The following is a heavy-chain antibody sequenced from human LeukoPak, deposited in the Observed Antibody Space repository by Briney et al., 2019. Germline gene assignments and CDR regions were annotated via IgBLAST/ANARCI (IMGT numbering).Heavy chain of an antibody. J-gene: IGHJ4*02. Sequence: SQTLSLTCAVYGGSLSGYYCSWIRQPPGNGLEWIGEINHSGSTNYNPSLKSRVTISVDTSKNQSSLKLSSVTAADTAVYYCARVRGMRVVARRLYFDYWGQGTLVTVSS. D-gene: IGHD3-22*01. V-gene: IGHV4-34*01. CDR2: INHSGST. CDR1: GGSLSGYY. CDR3: ARVRGMRVVARRLYFDY.